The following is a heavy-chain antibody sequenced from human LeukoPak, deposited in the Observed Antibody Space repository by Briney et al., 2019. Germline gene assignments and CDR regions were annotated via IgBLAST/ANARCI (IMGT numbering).Heavy chain of an antibody. V-gene: IGHV3-30*04. J-gene: IGHJ4*02. CDR2: ISYDGSNK. CDR1: GFTFSSYA. CDR3: ATELSY. Sequence: GGSLRLSCAASGFTFSSYAMSWVRQAPGKGLEWVAVISYDGSNKYYADSVKGRFTISRDNSKNTLYLQMNSLRAEDTAVYYCATELSYWGQGTLVTVSS.